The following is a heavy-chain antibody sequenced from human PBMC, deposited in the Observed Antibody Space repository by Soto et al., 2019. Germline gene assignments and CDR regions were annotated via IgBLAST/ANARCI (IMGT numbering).Heavy chain of an antibody. D-gene: IGHD3-16*02. CDR1: GYTFTSYG. CDR3: ARDAGIYDYVWGSYRYMDPLDY. J-gene: IGHJ4*02. Sequence: QVQLVQSGAEVKKPGASVKVSCKASGYTFTSYGISWVRQAPGQGLEWMGWISAYNGNTNYAQKLQGRVTMTTDTSTSTAYMELRSLRSDDTAVYYCARDAGIYDYVWGSYRYMDPLDYWGQGTLVTVSS. V-gene: IGHV1-18*04. CDR2: ISAYNGNT.